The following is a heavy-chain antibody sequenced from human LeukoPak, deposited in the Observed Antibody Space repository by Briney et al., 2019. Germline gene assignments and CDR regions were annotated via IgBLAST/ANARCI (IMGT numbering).Heavy chain of an antibody. CDR2: MSSDGSNK. J-gene: IGHJ4*02. CDR3: AKGTWGAAAGPPGY. Sequence: GGSLRLSCAASGFTFSSYSMHWVRQAPGKGLEWVAVMSSDGSNKYYADSVKGRFTISRDNSKNTLYLQMNSLRAEDTAVYYCAKGTWGAAAGPPGYWGQGTLVTVSS. CDR1: GFTFSSYS. V-gene: IGHV3-30-3*01. D-gene: IGHD6-13*01.